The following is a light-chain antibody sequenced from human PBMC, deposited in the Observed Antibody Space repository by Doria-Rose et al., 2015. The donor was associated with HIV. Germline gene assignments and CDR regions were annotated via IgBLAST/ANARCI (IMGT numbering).Light chain of an antibody. CDR3: HQYASSRT. V-gene: IGKV3-20*01. J-gene: IGKJ1*01. CDR1: QSVSANY. CDR2: GAS. Sequence: TQSSGTLSLSPGERATLSCRASQSVSANYLAWYQQRPGQSPRLLIYGASSRATDIPDRFSGSGSGTDFTLTISRLEPEDFAVHYCHQYASSRTFGQGTKVEIK.